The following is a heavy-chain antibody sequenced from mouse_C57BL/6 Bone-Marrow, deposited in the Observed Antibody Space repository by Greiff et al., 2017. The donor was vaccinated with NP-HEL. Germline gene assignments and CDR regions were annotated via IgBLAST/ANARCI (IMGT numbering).Heavy chain of an antibody. Sequence: QVQLPQPGAELVRPGSSVKLSCKASGYTFTSYWMDWVKQRPGQGLEWIGNIYPYDSGTTYNQKFKDKATLTVDKSSSTAYMQLRSLTSEDSAVYYCARGSFTTGVAGDYGGQGTSVTVSS. V-gene: IGHV1-61*01. CDR3: ARGSFTTGVAGDY. CDR2: IYPYDSGT. J-gene: IGHJ4*01. CDR1: GYTFTSYW. D-gene: IGHD1-1*01.